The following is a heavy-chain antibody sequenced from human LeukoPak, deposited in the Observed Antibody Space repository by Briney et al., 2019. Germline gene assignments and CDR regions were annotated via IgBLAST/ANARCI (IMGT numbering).Heavy chain of an antibody. V-gene: IGHV3-30*18. Sequence: GRSLRLSCAASGFTFSSYGMHWVRQAPGKGLEWVAFISYDGNNKYYADSLKGRFTISRDNSKNTLYLQMNSLRAEDTAVYYCAKNLALEAGATIYWGQGTLVTVSS. D-gene: IGHD1-26*01. CDR3: AKNLALEAGATIY. CDR2: ISYDGNNK. J-gene: IGHJ4*02. CDR1: GFTFSSYG.